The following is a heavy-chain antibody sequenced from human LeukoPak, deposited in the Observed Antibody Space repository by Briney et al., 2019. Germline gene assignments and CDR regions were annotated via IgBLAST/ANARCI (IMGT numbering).Heavy chain of an antibody. CDR2: INTNTGNP. CDR1: GYTFTSYA. CDR3: AKTARGAVFKPD. D-gene: IGHD3-10*01. V-gene: IGHV7-4-1*02. Sequence: ASVKVSCKASGYTFTSYAMNWVRQAPGQGLEWMGWINTNTGNPTYAQGFTGRIVFSLDTSVSTAYLQISSLKAEDSAVYYCAKTARGAVFKPDWAREPLVTVPS. J-gene: IGHJ4*02.